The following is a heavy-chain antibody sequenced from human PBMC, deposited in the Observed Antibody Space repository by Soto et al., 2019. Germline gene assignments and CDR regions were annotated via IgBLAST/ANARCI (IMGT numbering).Heavy chain of an antibody. CDR3: GRAHGSGDVDY. V-gene: IGHV1-8*01. CDR1: GYIFNIYD. J-gene: IGHJ4*02. Sequence: QVQLVQSGAEVKEPGASVKVSCKSSGYIFNIYDINWVRQAPGQGLEWMGSRNPNSGNTLYAQKFHGRITMSRSAYKRTDYMKLSSLTFDATAVYYCGRAHGSGDVDYWGQGTLVTVSS. CDR2: RNPNSGNT. D-gene: IGHD4-17*01.